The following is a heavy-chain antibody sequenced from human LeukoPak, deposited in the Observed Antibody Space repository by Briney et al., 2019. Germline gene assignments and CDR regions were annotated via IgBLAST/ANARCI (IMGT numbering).Heavy chain of an antibody. J-gene: IGHJ4*02. CDR2: IYYTGSS. CDR1: GGSIRSYY. V-gene: IGHV4-59*01. Sequence: PSETLSLTCTVSGGSIRSYYWSWIRQSPGKGLEWIGYIYYTGSSNYNPSLKSLVTISVDTSKNQLSLKLNFVAAADTAVYYCVRGGVATIDYWGQGTLVTVSS. CDR3: VRGGVATIDY. D-gene: IGHD5-12*01.